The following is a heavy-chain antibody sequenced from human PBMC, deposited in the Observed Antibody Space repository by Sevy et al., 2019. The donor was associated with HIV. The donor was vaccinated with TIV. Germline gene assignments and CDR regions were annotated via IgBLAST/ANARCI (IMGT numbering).Heavy chain of an antibody. V-gene: IGHV1-8*01. D-gene: IGHD3-22*01. CDR2: MNPNTGNT. Sequence: ASVKVSCKTSGYTFTSYDINWVRQATGQGLEWMGWMNPNTGNTGFAQKFQDRVTMTRDTSTSTAYMELRSLRSDDTAIYYCTRVRALNYYDSSVSMEYNWFDPWGQGTLVTVSS. CDR1: GYTFTSYD. J-gene: IGHJ5*02. CDR3: TRVRALNYYDSSVSMEYNWFDP.